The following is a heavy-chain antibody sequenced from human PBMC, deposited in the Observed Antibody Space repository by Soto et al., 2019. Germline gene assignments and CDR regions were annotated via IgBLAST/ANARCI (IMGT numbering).Heavy chain of an antibody. Sequence: ASVKVSCKASGYTFTSYDINWVRQATGQGLEWMGWMNPNSGNTGYAQKFQGRVTMTRNTSISTAYMELSSLRSEDTAVYYCARGCRTYYDFWSGYYHNWFDPWGQGTLVTVSS. CDR2: MNPNSGNT. D-gene: IGHD3-3*01. J-gene: IGHJ5*02. CDR1: GYTFTSYD. V-gene: IGHV1-8*01. CDR3: ARGCRTYYDFWSGYYHNWFDP.